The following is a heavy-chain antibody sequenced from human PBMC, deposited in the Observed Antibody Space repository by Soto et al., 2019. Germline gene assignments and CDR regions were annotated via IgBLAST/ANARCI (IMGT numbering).Heavy chain of an antibody. CDR2: ISSSSSYI. D-gene: IGHD3-10*01. V-gene: IGHV3-21*06. Sequence: GGSLRLSCTGSGFTFSSSTLTWVRQGPGKGLEWVSSISSSSSYIYFADSLKGRFTISRDNAKNSLYLQMNSLRAEDTAVYYCARDIGEMSAVWGQGTQVTVSS. CDR1: GFTFSSST. J-gene: IGHJ4*02. CDR3: ARDIGEMSAV.